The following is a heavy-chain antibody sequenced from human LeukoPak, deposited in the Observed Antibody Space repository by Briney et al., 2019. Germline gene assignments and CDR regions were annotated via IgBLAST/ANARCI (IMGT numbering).Heavy chain of an antibody. CDR1: GFTFSDHY. CDR2: TRNKANSYTT. D-gene: IGHD6-13*01. Sequence: PGGSLRLSCAASGFTFSDHYMDWVRQAPGKGLEWVGRTRNKANSYTTEYAASVKGRFTISRDDSKNSLYLQMNSLKTEDAAVYYCARGRIAAAGTDFDYWGQGTLVTVSS. V-gene: IGHV3-72*01. J-gene: IGHJ4*02. CDR3: ARGRIAAAGTDFDY.